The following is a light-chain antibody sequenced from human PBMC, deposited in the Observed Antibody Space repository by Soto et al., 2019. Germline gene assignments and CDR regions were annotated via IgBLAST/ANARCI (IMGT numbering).Light chain of an antibody. J-gene: IGKJ3*01. Sequence: DIQMTQSPSTLSASVGDRVTITCRASQSISSWLAWYQQKPGKAPKLLIYDASSLESGVPSRFSGSGSGTEFTLTISSLEPEDFAVYYCQQYALSPFTFGPGTKVEIK. CDR1: QSISSW. V-gene: IGKV1-5*01. CDR2: DAS. CDR3: QQYALSPFT.